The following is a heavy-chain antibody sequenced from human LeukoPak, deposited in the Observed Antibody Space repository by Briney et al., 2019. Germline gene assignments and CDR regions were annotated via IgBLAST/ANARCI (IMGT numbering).Heavy chain of an antibody. Sequence: PSQTLSLTCTVSGGSISSGGYYWGWIRQHPGKGLEWIGYIYYSGSTYYNPSLKSRVTISVDTSKNQFSLKLSSVTAADTAVYYCARDGERYSYGFDYWGQGTLVTVSS. CDR1: GGSISSGGYY. V-gene: IGHV4-31*03. J-gene: IGHJ4*02. D-gene: IGHD5-18*01. CDR3: ARDGERYSYGFDY. CDR2: IYYSGST.